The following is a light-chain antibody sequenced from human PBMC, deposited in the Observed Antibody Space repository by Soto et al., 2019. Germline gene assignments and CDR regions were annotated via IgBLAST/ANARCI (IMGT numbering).Light chain of an antibody. Sequence: QAVVTQPPSASASLGASVKLTCTLSSWHSSYAMAWHQKQPEKGARYLLDLNNDGRHTKGAGIPDRCSGSSSGAERYIIILRLQAEDEADYYCQTWGIGFQVFGGGTKLTVL. V-gene: IGLV4-69*01. J-gene: IGLJ2*01. CDR1: SWHSSYA. CDR2: LNNDGRH. CDR3: QTWGIGFQV.